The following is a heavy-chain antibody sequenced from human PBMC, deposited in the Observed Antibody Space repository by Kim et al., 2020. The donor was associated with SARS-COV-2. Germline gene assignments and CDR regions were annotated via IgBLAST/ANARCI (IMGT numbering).Heavy chain of an antibody. V-gene: IGHV1-2*06. J-gene: IGHJ6*02. D-gene: IGHD5-18*01. Sequence: ASVKVSCKASGYTFTGYYMHWVRQAPGQGLEWMGRINPNSGGTNYAQKFQGRVTMTRDTSISTAYMELSRLRSDDTAVYYCARHPSRSIQLEPPWYYGMDVWGQGTTVTVSS. CDR1: GYTFTGYY. CDR2: INPNSGGT. CDR3: ARHPSRSIQLEPPWYYGMDV.